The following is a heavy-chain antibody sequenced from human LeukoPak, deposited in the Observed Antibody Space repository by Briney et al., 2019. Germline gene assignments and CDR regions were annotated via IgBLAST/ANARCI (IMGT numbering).Heavy chain of an antibody. J-gene: IGHJ5*02. Sequence: PSETLSLTCTVSGGSISSHYWSWIRQPPGKGLEWIGYIYYSGSTNYNPSLKSRVTISVDTSKNQFSLKLSSVTAADTAVYYCARALGIVEASTPVGFKIGFDPWGQGTLVTVSS. CDR2: IYYSGST. V-gene: IGHV4-59*11. CDR3: ARALGIVEASTPVGFKIGFDP. CDR1: GGSISSHY. D-gene: IGHD1-26*01.